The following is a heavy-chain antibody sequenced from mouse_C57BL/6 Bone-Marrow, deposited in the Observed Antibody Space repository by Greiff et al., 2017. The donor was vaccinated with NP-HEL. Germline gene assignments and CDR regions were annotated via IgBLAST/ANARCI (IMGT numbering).Heavy chain of an antibody. J-gene: IGHJ2*01. V-gene: IGHV5-4*01. D-gene: IGHD2-4*01. CDR3: ARGYYDYAFYFDY. Sequence: EVQVVESGGGLVKPGGSLKLSCAASGFTFSSYAMSWVSQTPEKRLEWIANISDGGGYTYYPDNVKGRFTISRDNAKNNLYLQMSHLKSEDTAMDYCARGYYDYAFYFDYWGQGTTLTVSS. CDR1: GFTFSSYA. CDR2: ISDGGGYT.